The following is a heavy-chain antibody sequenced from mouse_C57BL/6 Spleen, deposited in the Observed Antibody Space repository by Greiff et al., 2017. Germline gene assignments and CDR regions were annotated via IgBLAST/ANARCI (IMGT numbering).Heavy chain of an antibody. J-gene: IGHJ2*01. Sequence: EVMLVESGGGLVKPGGSLKLSCAASGFTFSDYGMHWVRQAPEKGLEWVAYISSGSSTIYYADTVKGRFTISRDNAKNTLFLQMTSRRSEDTAMYYCARPGGTYFDYWGQGTTLTVSS. CDR3: ARPGGTYFDY. CDR1: GFTFSDYG. CDR2: ISSGSSTI. D-gene: IGHD4-1*01. V-gene: IGHV5-17*01.